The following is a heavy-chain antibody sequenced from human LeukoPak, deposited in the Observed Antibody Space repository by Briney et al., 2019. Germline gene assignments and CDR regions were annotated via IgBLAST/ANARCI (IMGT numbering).Heavy chain of an antibody. CDR3: ARARGSSGSYSEY. V-gene: IGHV1-69*13. D-gene: IGHD1-26*01. Sequence: SVKVSCKASGGTFSSYAISWVRQAPGQGLEWMGGIIPIFGTANYAQKFQGRVTITADESTSTAYMELSRLRSDDTAVYYCARARGSSGSYSEYWGQGTLVTVSS. CDR2: IIPIFGTA. J-gene: IGHJ4*02. CDR1: GGTFSSYA.